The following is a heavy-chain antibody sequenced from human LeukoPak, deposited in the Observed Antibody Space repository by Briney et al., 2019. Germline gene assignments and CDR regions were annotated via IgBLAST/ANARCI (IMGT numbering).Heavy chain of an antibody. CDR3: ATLMGIDY. J-gene: IGHJ4*02. V-gene: IGHV3-23*01. Sequence: GGSLRLSCAASGFTFSAYAMSWVRQTPGKGLEWVSAISGSGGTTYYADSVRGRFTISRDNSKNTLYLQMNSLRAEDTAVYYCATLMGIDYWGQGTLVTVSS. CDR1: GFTFSAYA. D-gene: IGHD7-27*01. CDR2: ISGSGGTT.